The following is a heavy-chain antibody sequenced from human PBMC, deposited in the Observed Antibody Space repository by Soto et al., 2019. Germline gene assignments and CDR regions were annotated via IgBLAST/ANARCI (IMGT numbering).Heavy chain of an antibody. Sequence: GGSLRLSCNASGFTVSSSYMSWVRQAPGMGLEWVAVIESGGTAHYADSVKGRFTISRDNPNNIIYLQLHTLRAEDTAVYCCAKDLGPLKLLNYVFYGLDVWGQGTTVTVS. CDR2: IESGGTA. V-gene: IGHV3-53*01. CDR3: AKDLGPLKLLNYVFYGLDV. CDR1: GFTVSSSY. D-gene: IGHD2-21*02. J-gene: IGHJ6*02.